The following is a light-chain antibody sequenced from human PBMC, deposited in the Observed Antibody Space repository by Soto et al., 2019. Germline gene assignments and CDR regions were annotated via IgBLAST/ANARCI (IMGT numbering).Light chain of an antibody. Sequence: DIKMTQSPSSVSASVGDSVTITCRASQGVSDWVAWYQQKPGEAPTLLIYAASSLQSGVPSRFRGSGYGTDFALTITSLQPEDFAIYYCQQSYNSPPITFGQRTRLEI. CDR3: QQSYNSPPIT. V-gene: IGKV1-12*01. CDR2: AAS. CDR1: QGVSDW. J-gene: IGKJ5*01.